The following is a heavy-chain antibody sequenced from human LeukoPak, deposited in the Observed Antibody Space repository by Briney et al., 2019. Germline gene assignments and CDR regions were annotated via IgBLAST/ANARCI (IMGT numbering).Heavy chain of an antibody. V-gene: IGHV1-8*02. CDR1: GYTFTNYG. Sequence: GASVKVSCKASGYTFTNYGISWVRQAPGQGLEWMGWMNPNSGNTGYAQKFQGRVTMTRNTSISTAYMELSSLRSEDTAVYYCARSYNWNYFLDYWGQGTLVTVSS. D-gene: IGHD1-7*01. CDR2: MNPNSGNT. J-gene: IGHJ4*02. CDR3: ARSYNWNYFLDY.